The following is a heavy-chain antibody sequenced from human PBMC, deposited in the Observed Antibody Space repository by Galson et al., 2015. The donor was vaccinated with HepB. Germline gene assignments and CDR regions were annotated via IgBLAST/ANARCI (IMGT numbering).Heavy chain of an antibody. Sequence: LRLSCAASGFTFSSYAMSWVRQAPGKGLEWVSAISGSGGSTYYADSVKGRFTISRDNSKNTLYLQMNSLRAEDTAVYYCAKVRSSGWYSQWYFDLWGRGTLVTVSS. CDR1: GFTFSSYA. D-gene: IGHD6-19*01. J-gene: IGHJ2*01. CDR3: AKVRSSGWYSQWYFDL. CDR2: ISGSGGST. V-gene: IGHV3-23*01.